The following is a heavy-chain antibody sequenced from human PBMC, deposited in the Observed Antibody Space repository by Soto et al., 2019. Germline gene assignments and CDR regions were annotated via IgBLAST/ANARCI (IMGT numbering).Heavy chain of an antibody. CDR1: GGTFSSYT. D-gene: IGHD2-21*02. Sequence: QVQLVQSGAEVKKPGSSVKVSCKASGGTFSSYTISWVRQAPGQGLEWMGRIIPILGIANYAQKFQGRVTITAEXCTQTXXMELSSLRSEDTAVYYCVVAYCGGDCYSSYWYFDLWGRGTLVTVSS. CDR2: IIPILGIA. V-gene: IGHV1-69*02. CDR3: VVAYCGGDCYSSYWYFDL. J-gene: IGHJ2*01.